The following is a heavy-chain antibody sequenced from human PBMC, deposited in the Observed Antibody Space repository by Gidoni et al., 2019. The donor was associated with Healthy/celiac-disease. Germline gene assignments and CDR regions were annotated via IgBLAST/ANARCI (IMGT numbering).Heavy chain of an antibody. V-gene: IGHV3-21*01. CDR1: GFTFSSYS. CDR3: ARETGPTVTTKPVVFDY. Sequence: EVQLEESGGGLVKPGGSLRLSCAASGFTFSSYSMNWVRQAPGKGLEWVSSISSSSSYIYYADSVKGRFTISRDNAKNSLYLQMNSLRAEDTAVYYCARETGPTVTTKPVVFDYWGQGTLVTVSS. CDR2: ISSSSSYI. D-gene: IGHD4-17*01. J-gene: IGHJ4*02.